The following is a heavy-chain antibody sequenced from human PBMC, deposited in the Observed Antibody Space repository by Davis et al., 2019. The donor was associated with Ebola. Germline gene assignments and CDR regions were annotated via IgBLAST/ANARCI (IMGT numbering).Heavy chain of an antibody. CDR2: INPSGGST. Sequence: AASVKVSCKASGYTFTSYYMHWVRQAPGQGLEWMGIINPSGGSTSYAQKFQGRVTMTTDTSTSTAYMELRSLRSDDTAVYYCARVEITAYCSGGSCYPDYWGQGTLVTVSS. J-gene: IGHJ4*02. CDR3: ARVEITAYCSGGSCYPDY. V-gene: IGHV1-46*01. D-gene: IGHD2-15*01. CDR1: GYTFTSYY.